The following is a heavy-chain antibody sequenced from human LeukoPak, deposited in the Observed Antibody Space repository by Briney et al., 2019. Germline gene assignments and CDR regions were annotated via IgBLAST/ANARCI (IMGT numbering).Heavy chain of an antibody. D-gene: IGHD2-15*01. V-gene: IGHV4-34*01. J-gene: IGHJ6*03. CDR2: INHSGST. CDR1: GGSFSGYY. CDR3: ARPHSKYCSGGSCYSRYYYVDV. Sequence: SETLSLTCAVYGGSFSGYYWSWIRQPPGKGLEWIGEINHSGSTNYNPSLKSRVTISVDTSKNQFSLKLSSVTAADTAVYYCARPHSKYCSGGSCYSRYYYVDVWGKGTTVTVSS.